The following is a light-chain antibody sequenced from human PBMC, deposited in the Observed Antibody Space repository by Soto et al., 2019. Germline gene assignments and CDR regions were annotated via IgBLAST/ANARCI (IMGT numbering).Light chain of an antibody. CDR3: QQYGSSGT. CDR1: QTVRNNY. CDR2: GAS. V-gene: IGKV3-20*01. Sequence: EIVLTQSPGTLSLSPGERATRSCRASQTVRNNYLAWYQQKPGQAPRLLIYGASNRATGIPDRFSGSGSGTDFTLTISRLEPEDFAVYYCQQYGSSGTFGQGTKVDIK. J-gene: IGKJ1*01.